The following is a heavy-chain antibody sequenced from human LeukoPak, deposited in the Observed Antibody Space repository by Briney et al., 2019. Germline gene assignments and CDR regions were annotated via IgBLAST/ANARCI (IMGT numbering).Heavy chain of an antibody. CDR1: GFTLSNYW. V-gene: IGHV3-74*01. CDR3: GRGGVVAAIDY. D-gene: IGHD3-22*01. J-gene: IGHJ4*02. CDR2: INGDGRST. Sequence: GGSLRLSCAASGFTLSNYWMHWVRQTPGKGLVWVSHINGDGRSTSYADSVKGRFTISRDNAKNTLYLQMNSLRAEDTAVYYCGRGGVVAAIDYWGQGTLITVSS.